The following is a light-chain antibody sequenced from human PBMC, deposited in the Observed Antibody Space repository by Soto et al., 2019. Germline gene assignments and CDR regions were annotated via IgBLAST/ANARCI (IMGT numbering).Light chain of an antibody. Sequence: QSALTQPPSASGSPGQSVTISCTGTSSDVGTHGYVSWYQQHAGKAPKLMIYDVTKRPSGVPDRFSGSKSANTASLTASGLQAEDEADYYCMCYAGGNNWVFGGGTKLTVL. V-gene: IGLV2-8*01. CDR3: MCYAGGNNWV. J-gene: IGLJ3*02. CDR2: DVT. CDR1: SSDVGTHGY.